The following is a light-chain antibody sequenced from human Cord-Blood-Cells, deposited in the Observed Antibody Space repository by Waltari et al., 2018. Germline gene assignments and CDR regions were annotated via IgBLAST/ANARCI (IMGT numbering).Light chain of an antibody. CDR2: GNR. V-gene: IGLV1-40*01. CDR3: QSYDSSLSGSV. J-gene: IGLJ2*01. CDR1: SSNIGAGYD. Sequence: QSVLTQPPSVSGAPGQRVTISCTGSSSNIGAGYDVHWYQQLPGTAPKLHIYGNRNRPSGVPDRFSGSKSGTSASLAITGLQAEDEADYYCQSYDSSLSGSVFGGGTKLTVL.